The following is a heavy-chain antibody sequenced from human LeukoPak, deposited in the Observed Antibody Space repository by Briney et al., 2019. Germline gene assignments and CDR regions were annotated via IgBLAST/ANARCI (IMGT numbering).Heavy chain of an antibody. D-gene: IGHD5-18*01. J-gene: IGHJ6*02. V-gene: IGHV3-33*01. CDR2: IWYDGSNK. CDR3: ARAIHTAMDTGYYYGMDV. CDR1: GFTFSSYG. Sequence: GGSLRLSCAASGFTFSSYGMHWVRQAPGKGLEWVAVIWYDGSNKYYADSVKGRFTISRDNSKNTLYLQMNSLRAEDTAVYYCARAIHTAMDTGYYYGMDVWGQGTTVTVSS.